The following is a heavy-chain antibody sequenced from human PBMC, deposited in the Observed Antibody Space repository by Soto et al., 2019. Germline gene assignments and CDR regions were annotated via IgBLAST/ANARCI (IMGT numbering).Heavy chain of an antibody. Sequence: ASETVSLTRTVSGGSISSGGYYWSWIRQHPGKGLEWIGYIYYSGSTYYNPSLKSRVTISVDTSKNQFSLKLSSVTAADTAVYYCARTGSGSSNWFDPWGQGTLVTVSS. J-gene: IGHJ5*02. D-gene: IGHD3-10*01. V-gene: IGHV4-31*03. CDR3: ARTGSGSSNWFDP. CDR2: IYYSGST. CDR1: GGSISSGGYY.